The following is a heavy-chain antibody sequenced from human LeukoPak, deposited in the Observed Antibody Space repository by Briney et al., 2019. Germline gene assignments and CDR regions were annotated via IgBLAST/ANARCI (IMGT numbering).Heavy chain of an antibody. CDR1: GGSISSGGYS. CDR2: IYHSGST. Sequence: SETLSLTCAVSGGSISSGGYSWSWIRQPPGKGLEWIGYIYHSGSTYYNPSLKSRVTISVDRSKNQFSLKLSSVTAADTAVYYCASRTLWATAGMDVWGKGTTVTVSS. V-gene: IGHV4-30-2*01. D-gene: IGHD5-12*01. J-gene: IGHJ6*04. CDR3: ASRTLWATAGMDV.